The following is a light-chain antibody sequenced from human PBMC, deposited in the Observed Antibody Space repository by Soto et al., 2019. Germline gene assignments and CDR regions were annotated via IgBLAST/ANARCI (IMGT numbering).Light chain of an antibody. CDR2: GAS. Sequence: EIVMTQSPVTLSVSPGERATLSCMASQSVSSNLAWYQQKPGQAPRLLIYGASTRATGIPARFSGSGSGTDFTLTISSLEPEDFAVYYCQQRSNWPPEITFGQGTRLEIK. CDR1: QSVSSN. CDR3: QQRSNWPPEIT. V-gene: IGKV3-15*01. J-gene: IGKJ5*01.